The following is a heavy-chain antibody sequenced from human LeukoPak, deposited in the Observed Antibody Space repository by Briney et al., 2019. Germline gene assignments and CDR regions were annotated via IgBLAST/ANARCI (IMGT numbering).Heavy chain of an antibody. D-gene: IGHD3-16*02. CDR2: ISSSGSTI. CDR1: GFTFSDYY. Sequence: GGPLRLSCAASGFTFSDYYMSWIRQAPGKGLEWVSYISSSGSTIYYADSVKGRFTISRDNAKNSLYLQMNSLRAEDTAVYYCARDAFTFGGVIELDYWGQGTLVTVSS. CDR3: ARDAFTFGGVIELDY. J-gene: IGHJ4*02. V-gene: IGHV3-11*01.